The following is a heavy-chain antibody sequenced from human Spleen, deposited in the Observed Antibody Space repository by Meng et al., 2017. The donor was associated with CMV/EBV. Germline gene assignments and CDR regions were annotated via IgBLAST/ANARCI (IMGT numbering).Heavy chain of an antibody. Sequence: GGSLRLSCAASGFTASSNYMSWVRQAPGKGLEWVSVIYSGGSTYYADSVKGRFTISRDNSNNTLDLNMDSLRVEDTAVYYCARPSHSTVTTTYFYGMDVWCQGTTVTVSS. V-gene: IGHV3-66*02. CDR3: ARPSHSTVTTTYFYGMDV. CDR1: GFTASSNY. D-gene: IGHD4-11*01. CDR2: IYSGGST. J-gene: IGHJ6*02.